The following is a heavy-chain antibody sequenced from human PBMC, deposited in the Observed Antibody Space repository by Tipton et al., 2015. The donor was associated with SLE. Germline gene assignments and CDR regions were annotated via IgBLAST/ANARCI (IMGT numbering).Heavy chain of an antibody. D-gene: IGHD3-3*01. V-gene: IGHV1-2*02. CDR1: GYTFTGYY. CDR3: ARGGTICGVYYYMDV. Sequence: QLVQSGAEVKKPGASVKVSCKASGYTFTGYYMHWVRQAPGQGLEWMGWINPNSGGPNYAQKFQGRVTMTRDTSISTAYMELSRLRSDDTAVYYCARGGTICGVYYYMDVWGKGTTVTGSS. CDR2: INPNSGGP. J-gene: IGHJ6*03.